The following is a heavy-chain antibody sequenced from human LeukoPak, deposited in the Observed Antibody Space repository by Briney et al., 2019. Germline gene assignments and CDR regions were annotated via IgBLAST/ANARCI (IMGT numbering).Heavy chain of an antibody. CDR3: ASVGGAKDY. D-gene: IGHD3-16*01. J-gene: IGHJ4*02. CDR1: GFTFSSYS. V-gene: IGHV3-21*01. Sequence: GGSLRPSCAASGFTFSSYSMNWVRQAPGKGLEWVSSISSSSSYIYYADSVKGRFTISRDNAKNSLYLQMNSLRAEDTAVYYCASVGGAKDYWGQGTLVTVSS. CDR2: ISSSSSYI.